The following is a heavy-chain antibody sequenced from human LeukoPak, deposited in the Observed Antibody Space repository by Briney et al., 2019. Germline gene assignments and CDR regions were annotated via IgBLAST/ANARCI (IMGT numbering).Heavy chain of an antibody. CDR2: IKPDGSDK. CDR3: AREDMWAFDM. J-gene: IGHJ3*02. V-gene: IGHV3-7*01. CDR1: GFMFSHYW. Sequence: GGSLTLSCAASGFMFSHYWMSWVRQAPGKGLEWVANIKPDGSDKYYVDSVKGRFTISRDNAKNTLYLQMDSLRAEDTAVYYCAREDMWAFDMWGQGTMVTVSS. D-gene: IGHD2-15*01.